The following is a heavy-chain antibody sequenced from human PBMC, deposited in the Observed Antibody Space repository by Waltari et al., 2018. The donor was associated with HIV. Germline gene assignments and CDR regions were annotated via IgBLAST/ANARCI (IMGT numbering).Heavy chain of an antibody. J-gene: IGHJ5*02. CDR1: GYSFTTYS. V-gene: IGHV7-4-1*02. CDR3: ARAVSPNWFDP. Sequence: QVQLVQSGSELKKPGASVKVSCKASGYSFTTYSINWVRQAPGQGLEWMGWIHTNTGNPTYAQGFTGRFVFALDTSVSTAYLQISSLKAEDTAVYYCARAVSPNWFDPWGQGTLVAVSS. CDR2: IHTNTGNP.